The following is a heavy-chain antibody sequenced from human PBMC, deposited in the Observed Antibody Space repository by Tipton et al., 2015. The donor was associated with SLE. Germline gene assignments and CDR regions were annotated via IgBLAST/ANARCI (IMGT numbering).Heavy chain of an antibody. V-gene: IGHV4-39*07. CDR3: ARDGPRWFDP. CDR2: IYYGGST. CDR1: GGSISSSSYY. Sequence: TLSLTCAVSGGSISSSSYYWGWIRQPPGKGLEWIGSIYYGGSTYYNPSLKSRVTISVDTSKNQFSLKLSSVTAADTAVYYCARDGPRWFDPWGQGTLVTVSS. J-gene: IGHJ5*02.